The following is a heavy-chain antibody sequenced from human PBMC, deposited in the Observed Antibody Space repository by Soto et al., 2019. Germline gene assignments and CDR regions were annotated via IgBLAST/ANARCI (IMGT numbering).Heavy chain of an antibody. Sequence: EVQLVESGGELVQPGGSLRVSCTASGFTFSNYEMNWVRQAPGKGLEWVSYISSSSSGIYYTDSVKGRFTISRDNAKNSLYLQMNCLRAEDTAVYYCARRRYFDLWGRGTLVTVSS. CDR3: ARRRYFDL. J-gene: IGHJ2*01. CDR2: ISSSSSGI. V-gene: IGHV3-48*03. CDR1: GFTFSNYE.